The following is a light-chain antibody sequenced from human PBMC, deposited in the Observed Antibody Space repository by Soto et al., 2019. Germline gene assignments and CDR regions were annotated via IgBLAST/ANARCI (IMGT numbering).Light chain of an antibody. CDR3: QQYNSYPLT. V-gene: IGKV1-5*01. Sequence: DIQMTQSPSTLSASVGDRVTITCRASQSISSWLAWYQQKPGKAPMLLIYDTSSLESGVPSRFSGSGSGPEFTLTISSLQPDDFATYYCQQYNSYPLTFGQGTKVEIK. J-gene: IGKJ1*01. CDR1: QSISSW. CDR2: DTS.